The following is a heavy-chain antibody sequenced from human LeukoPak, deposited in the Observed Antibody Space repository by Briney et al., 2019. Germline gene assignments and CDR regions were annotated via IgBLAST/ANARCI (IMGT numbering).Heavy chain of an antibody. CDR1: GYTFTGYY. CDR2: INPNSGGT. V-gene: IGHV1-2*02. D-gene: IGHD2-8*01. Sequence: ASVKVSCKASGYTFTGYYMHWVRQAPGQGLEWMGWINPNSGGTNYAQKFQGRVTMTRDTSISTAYMELSRLRPDDTAVYYCARDLGYCTNGVCPNWFDPWGQGTLVTVSS. CDR3: ARDLGYCTNGVCPNWFDP. J-gene: IGHJ5*02.